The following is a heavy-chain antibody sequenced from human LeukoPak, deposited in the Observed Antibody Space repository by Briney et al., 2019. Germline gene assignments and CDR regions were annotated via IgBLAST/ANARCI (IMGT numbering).Heavy chain of an antibody. D-gene: IGHD4-17*01. CDR2: IYYSGST. V-gene: IGHV4-59*12. Sequence: PSETLSLTCTVSGGSISSYYWSWIRQPPGKGLEWIGYIYYSGSTNYNPSLKSRVTISVDKSKNQFSLKLSSVTAADTAVYYCARDLYDYGDFAFDPWGQGTLVTVSS. J-gene: IGHJ5*02. CDR3: ARDLYDYGDFAFDP. CDR1: GGSISSYY.